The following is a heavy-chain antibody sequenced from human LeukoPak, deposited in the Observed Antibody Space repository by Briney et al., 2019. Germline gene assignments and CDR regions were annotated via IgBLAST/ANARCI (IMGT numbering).Heavy chain of an antibody. CDR2: IYHSGSA. Sequence: PSGTLSLTCAVSGASITSPNWRTWVRQSPTIGLEWIGDIYHSGSAKYNPSLNGRVSMSIDKSKNQFSLKLTSVIAADTAMYYCVFIGSPGTFERWGQGTRVTVSS. D-gene: IGHD1-26*01. J-gene: IGHJ4*02. V-gene: IGHV4-4*02. CDR3: VFIGSPGTFER. CDR1: GASITSPNW.